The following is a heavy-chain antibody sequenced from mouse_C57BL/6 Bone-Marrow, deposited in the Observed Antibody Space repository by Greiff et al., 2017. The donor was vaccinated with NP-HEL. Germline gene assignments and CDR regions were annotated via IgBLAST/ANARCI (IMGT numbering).Heavy chain of an antibody. J-gene: IGHJ4*01. V-gene: IGHV2-9*01. CDR2: IWGGGST. CDR1: GFSLTSYG. D-gene: IGHD2-1*01. CDR3: AKQLYYGRSGPYAMDY. Sequence: VKLMESGPGLVAPSQSLSITCTVSGFSLTSYGVDWVRQPPGKGLEWLGVIWGGGSTNYNSALMSRLSISKDNSKSQVFLKMNSLQTDDTAMYYCAKQLYYGRSGPYAMDYWGQGTSVTVSS.